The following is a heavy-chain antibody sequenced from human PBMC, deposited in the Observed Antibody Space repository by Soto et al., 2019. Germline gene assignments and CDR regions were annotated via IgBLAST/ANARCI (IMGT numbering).Heavy chain of an antibody. D-gene: IGHD4-17*01. Sequence: QITLKESGPPLVKPTQTLTLTCTFSGFSLSANGVGVCWIRQPPGKALEWLALIYWDDSKEYSPSLKSRLTITKDTSRNEVVLTMTNMDPVDTATYYCAKKGGGDYVLGYWGQGTLVTVSS. CDR2: IYWDDSK. CDR1: GFSLSANGVG. J-gene: IGHJ4*02. V-gene: IGHV2-5*02. CDR3: AKKGGGDYVLGY.